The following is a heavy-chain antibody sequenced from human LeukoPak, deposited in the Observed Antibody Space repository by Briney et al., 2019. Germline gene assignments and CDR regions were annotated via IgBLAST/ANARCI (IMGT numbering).Heavy chain of an antibody. Sequence: GASPRLSCAASGFTFSNYAMSWVRQAPGKGLEWVSAIRNSGADTYYADSVKGRFTVSRDNSRYTLYLQMTSLRAEDTAVYYCAKVPNSGNFYYFDYWGQGALVTVSS. D-gene: IGHD1-7*01. CDR3: AKVPNSGNFYYFDY. J-gene: IGHJ4*02. CDR2: IRNSGADT. CDR1: GFTFSNYA. V-gene: IGHV3-23*01.